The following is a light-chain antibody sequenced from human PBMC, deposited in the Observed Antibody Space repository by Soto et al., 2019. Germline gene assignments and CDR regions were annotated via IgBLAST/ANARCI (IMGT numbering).Light chain of an antibody. J-gene: IGKJ1*01. CDR1: QSVGSN. Sequence: EIVITQSPATLSVSPGERVTLSCSARQSVGSNLAWYQQKPGQAPRLLIYGASTRATGIPARFSGSGSETEFTLTISSLQAEDSAVYFCQQYNNWPTWKFGQGTKVDIK. V-gene: IGKV3-15*01. CDR2: GAS. CDR3: QQYNNWPTWK.